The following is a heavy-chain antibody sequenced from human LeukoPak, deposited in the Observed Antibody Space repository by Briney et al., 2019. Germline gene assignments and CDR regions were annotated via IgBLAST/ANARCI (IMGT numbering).Heavy chain of an antibody. CDR1: GFTFSSYA. J-gene: IGHJ5*02. D-gene: IGHD6-25*01. CDR2: ISGSGGST. Sequence: GGSLRLSCAASGFTFSSYAMSWVRQAPGKGLEWVSAISGSGGSTYYADSVKGRFTISRDNSKNTLYLQMNSLRAEDTAVYYCAKPSSEAPHNGWFDPWGQGTLVTVSS. V-gene: IGHV3-23*01. CDR3: AKPSSEAPHNGWFDP.